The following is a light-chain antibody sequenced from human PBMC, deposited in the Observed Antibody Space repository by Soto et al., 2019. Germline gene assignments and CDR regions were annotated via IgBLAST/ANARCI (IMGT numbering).Light chain of an antibody. CDR1: QSVSNNY. Sequence: EIVLTQSPGTLSLSPGARAPLSCRASQSVSNNYLAWYQQKPGQAPRLLIYGASNRATGIPDRFSGSGSGTDFTLTISRLEPEDFAMYYCQQYNDWPWTFGQGTKVDIK. V-gene: IGKV3-20*01. CDR2: GAS. CDR3: QQYNDWPWT. J-gene: IGKJ1*01.